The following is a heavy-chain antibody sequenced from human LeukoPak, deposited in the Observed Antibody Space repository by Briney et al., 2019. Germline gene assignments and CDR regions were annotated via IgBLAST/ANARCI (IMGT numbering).Heavy chain of an antibody. Sequence: SETLSLTCTVSGGSISSSSYYWGWIRQPPGKGLEWIGSIYYSGSTYHNPSLKSRVTISVDTSKNQFSLKLSSVTAADTAVYYCARNLAGHFGGFYFDCWGQGTLVTVSS. J-gene: IGHJ4*02. CDR2: IYYSGST. D-gene: IGHD2-21*01. CDR3: ARNLAGHFGGFYFDC. CDR1: GGSISSSSYY. V-gene: IGHV4-39*07.